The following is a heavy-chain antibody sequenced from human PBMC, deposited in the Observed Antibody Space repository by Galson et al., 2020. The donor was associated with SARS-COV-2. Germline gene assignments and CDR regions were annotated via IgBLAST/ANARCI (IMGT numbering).Heavy chain of an antibody. CDR2: IYTSGST. CDR3: ARAVAAAAGYYGMDV. J-gene: IGHJ6*02. Sequence: SETLSLTCTVSGRPISSYYWSWIRQPAGKGLEWIGRIYTSGSTNYNPPLKSRVTMSVDTSKNQFSLKLSSVTAADTAVYYCARAVAAAAGYYGMDVWGQGTTVTVSS. V-gene: IGHV4-4*07. D-gene: IGHD6-13*01. CDR1: GRPISSYY.